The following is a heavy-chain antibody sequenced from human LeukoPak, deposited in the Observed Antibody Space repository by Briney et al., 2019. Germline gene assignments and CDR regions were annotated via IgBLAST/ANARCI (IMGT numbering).Heavy chain of an antibody. CDR2: IWYDGSNK. CDR3: AREEGVVALYYYYGMDV. V-gene: IGHV3-33*01. D-gene: IGHD2-2*01. Sequence: GRSLRLSCAASGFTFSSYGMHWVRQAPGRGLEWVAVIWYDGSNKYYADSVKGRFTISRDSSKNTLYLQMNSLRAEDTAVYYCAREEGVVALYYYYGMDVWGQGTTVTVSS. J-gene: IGHJ6*02. CDR1: GFTFSSYG.